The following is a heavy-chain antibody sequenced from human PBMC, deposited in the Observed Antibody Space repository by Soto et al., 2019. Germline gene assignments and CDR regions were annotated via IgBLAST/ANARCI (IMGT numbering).Heavy chain of an antibody. V-gene: IGHV4-31*03. CDR1: GGSISSGGYY. J-gene: IGHJ4*02. Sequence: PSETLSLTCTVSGGSISSGGYYWSWIRQHPGKGLEWIGYIYYSRSTYYNPSLKSRVTISVDTSKNQFSLKLSSVTAADTAVYYCARADRGYSYGTIDYWGQGTLVTVSS. CDR3: ARADRGYSYGTIDY. D-gene: IGHD5-18*01. CDR2: IYYSRST.